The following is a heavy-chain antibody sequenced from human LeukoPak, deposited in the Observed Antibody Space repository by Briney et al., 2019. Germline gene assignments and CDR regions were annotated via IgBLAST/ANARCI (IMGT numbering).Heavy chain of an antibody. J-gene: IGHJ6*02. CDR3: ARGDCSSTSCYHYYGMDV. V-gene: IGHV1-18*01. CDR2: ISAYNGNT. CDR1: GYTFTSYG. D-gene: IGHD2-2*01. Sequence: ASVKVSCKASGYTFTSYGISWVRQAPGQGLEWMGWISAYNGNTNYAQKLQGRVTMTTDTSTSTAYMELRSLRSDDTAVYYCARGDCSSTSCYHYYGMDVWGQGTTVTVSS.